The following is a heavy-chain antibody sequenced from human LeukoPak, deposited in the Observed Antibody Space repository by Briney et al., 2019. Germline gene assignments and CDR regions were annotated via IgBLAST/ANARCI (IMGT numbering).Heavy chain of an antibody. Sequence: GGSLRLSCAASGFTFSSYAMHWVRQAPGKGLEWVAVISYDGSNKYYADSVKGRFTISRDNSKNTLYLQMNSLRAEDTAVYYCAGALPVEMATIDYWGQGTLVTVSS. J-gene: IGHJ4*02. CDR2: ISYDGSNK. D-gene: IGHD5-24*01. V-gene: IGHV3-30-3*01. CDR3: AGALPVEMATIDY. CDR1: GFTFSSYA.